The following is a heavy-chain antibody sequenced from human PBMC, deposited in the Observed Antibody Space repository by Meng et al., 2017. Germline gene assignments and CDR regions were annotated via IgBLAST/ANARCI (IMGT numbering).Heavy chain of an antibody. CDR3: ARDRSSSGFDY. CDR2: IYSGGST. CDR1: GFTVSSNY. Sequence: EVRVVESGGGLVQPGGSLRLSCAASGFTVSSNYMSWVRQAPGKGLEWVSVIYSGGSTYYADSVKGRFTISRDNAKNTLYLQMNSLRAEDTAVYYCARDRSSSGFDYWGQGTLVTVSS. J-gene: IGHJ4*02. D-gene: IGHD6-19*01. V-gene: IGHV3-66*01.